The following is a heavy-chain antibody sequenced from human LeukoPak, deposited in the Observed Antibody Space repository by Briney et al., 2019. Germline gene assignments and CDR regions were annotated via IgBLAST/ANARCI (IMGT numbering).Heavy chain of an antibody. CDR2: IYYSGST. CDR3: ARARSIAAIPFDY. V-gene: IGHV4-39*07. J-gene: IGHJ4*02. D-gene: IGHD6-6*01. CDR1: GGSISSISSNNYH. Sequence: NPSETLSLTCIVSGGSISSISSNNYHWGWIRQPPGKGLEWIGSIYYSGSTYYNPSLKSRVTISVDTSKNQFSLKLSSVTAADTAVYYCARARSIAAIPFDYWGQGTLVTVSS.